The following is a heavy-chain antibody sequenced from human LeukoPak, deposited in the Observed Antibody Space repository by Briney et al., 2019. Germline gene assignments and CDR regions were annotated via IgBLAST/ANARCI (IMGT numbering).Heavy chain of an antibody. D-gene: IGHD3-16*01. Sequence: GESLQISCKGSGSSFTSYWIGGVRPLPGKGVEGMGIIYPGDSHTKYSPSFQGQVTISAGKSISTAYLQWSSLKASDTAMYYCARERGGNFDYWGQGTLVTVSS. V-gene: IGHV5-51*01. CDR3: ARERGGNFDY. CDR2: IYPGDSHT. J-gene: IGHJ4*02. CDR1: GSSFTSYW.